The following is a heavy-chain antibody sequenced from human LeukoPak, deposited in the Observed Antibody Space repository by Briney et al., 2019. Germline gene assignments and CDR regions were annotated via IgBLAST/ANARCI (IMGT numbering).Heavy chain of an antibody. V-gene: IGHV3-30*02. J-gene: IGHJ4*02. CDR3: AKDLDYGGNRYYFDY. CDR2: IRYDGSNK. Sequence: GGSLRLSCAASGFTFSSYGMHWVRQAPGKGLEWVAFIRYDGSNKYYADSVKGRFTISRDNSKNTLYLQMNSLRAEDTAVYYCAKDLDYGGNRYYFDYWGQGTLVTVSS. D-gene: IGHD4-23*01. CDR1: GFTFSSYG.